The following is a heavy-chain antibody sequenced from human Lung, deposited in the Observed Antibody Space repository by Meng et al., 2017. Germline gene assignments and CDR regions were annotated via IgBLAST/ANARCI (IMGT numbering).Heavy chain of an antibody. Sequence: VRLQQWGAGLLKASERLSLSCVVSGGSFSEYYWSGIRQPPGKGLEWIGEINHSGSTNYNPSLESRATISVDTSKNNLSLKLSSVTAADSAVYYCARGPTTMAHDFDYWGQGTLVTVSS. CDR1: GGSFSEYY. J-gene: IGHJ4*02. CDR2: INHSGST. V-gene: IGHV4-34*01. CDR3: ARGPTTMAHDFDY. D-gene: IGHD4-11*01.